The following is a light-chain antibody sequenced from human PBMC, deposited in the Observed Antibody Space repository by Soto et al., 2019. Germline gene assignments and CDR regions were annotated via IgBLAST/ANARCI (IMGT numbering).Light chain of an antibody. CDR3: SSSAGIYHYLV. CDR1: SSDIGGYNS. CDR2: EVN. V-gene: IGLV2-8*01. J-gene: IGLJ3*02. Sequence: QSVLTQPPSASGSPGQSVTISCTGTSSDIGGYNSVSWYQQHPGKAPRIMIYEVNKRPSGVPDRFSGSKSGYTDSLTVSGRQTEDEAFSYCSSSAGIYHYLVFGGGTKLTVL.